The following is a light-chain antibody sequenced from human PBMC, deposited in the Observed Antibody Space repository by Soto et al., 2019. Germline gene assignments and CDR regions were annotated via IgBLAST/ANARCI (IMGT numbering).Light chain of an antibody. J-gene: IGLJ7*01. CDR2: SNN. CDR3: AAWDDSLNGPV. Sequence: QSVLTQPPSASGTPGQRVTISCSGSSSNIGSNTVNWYQQLPGTAPTLLIYSNNQRPSGVPDRFSGSKSGTSASLAISELQSEDEADYYCAAWDDSLNGPVFGGGTQLTVL. V-gene: IGLV1-44*01. CDR1: SSNIGSNT.